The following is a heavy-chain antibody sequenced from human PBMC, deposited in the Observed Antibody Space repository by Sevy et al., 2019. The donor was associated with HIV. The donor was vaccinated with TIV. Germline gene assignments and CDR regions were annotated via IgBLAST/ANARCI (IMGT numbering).Heavy chain of an antibody. D-gene: IGHD3-3*01. V-gene: IGHV1-2*06. CDR2: INPNSGGT. Sequence: ASVKVSCKASGYTFTGYYMHWVRQAPGQGLEWMGRINPNSGGTNYAQKFQGRVTMTRDTSISTVYMELSRLRSDDTAVYYCARDWQGYDFWSALGWFDPWGQGTLVTVSS. CDR1: GYTFTGYY. CDR3: ARDWQGYDFWSALGWFDP. J-gene: IGHJ5*02.